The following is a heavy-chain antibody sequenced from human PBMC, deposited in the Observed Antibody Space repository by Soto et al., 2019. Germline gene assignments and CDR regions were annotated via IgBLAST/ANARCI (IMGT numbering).Heavy chain of an antibody. Sequence: GGSLRLSCAASGFTFSSYGMHRVRQAPGKGLEWVAVISYDGSNKYYADSVKGRFTISRDNSKNTLYLQMNSLRAEDTAVYYCANLDYYGSGSYRYYFDYWGQGTLVTVSS. J-gene: IGHJ4*02. D-gene: IGHD3-10*01. V-gene: IGHV3-30*18. CDR3: ANLDYYGSGSYRYYFDY. CDR2: ISYDGSNK. CDR1: GFTFSSYG.